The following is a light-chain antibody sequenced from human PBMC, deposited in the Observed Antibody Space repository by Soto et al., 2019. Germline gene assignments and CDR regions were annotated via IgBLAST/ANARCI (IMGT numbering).Light chain of an antibody. CDR2: GAS. CDR1: QSINNN. V-gene: IGKV3-15*01. J-gene: IGKJ4*01. Sequence: EIVMTQSPATLFVSPGERATLSCRASQSINNNLAWYQQKPGQAPRLLIYGASARATGIPARFSGSGSGTEFTLTISSLQSEDFAVYYCQQYDNWPPLTFGGGTKVEIK. CDR3: QQYDNWPPLT.